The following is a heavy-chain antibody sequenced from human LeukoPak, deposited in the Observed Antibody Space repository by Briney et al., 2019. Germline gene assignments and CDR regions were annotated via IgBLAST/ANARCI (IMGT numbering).Heavy chain of an antibody. CDR2: IYHSGST. Sequence: SETLSLTCTVSGGSISSGGYYWSWIRQPPGKGLEWIGYIYHSGSTYYNPSLKSRVTISVDRSKNQFSLKLSSVTAADTAVYYCARDRDAGDYSPVWGQGTLVTVSS. CDR1: GGSISSGGYY. V-gene: IGHV4-30-2*01. CDR3: ARDRDAGDYSPV. D-gene: IGHD4-11*01. J-gene: IGHJ4*02.